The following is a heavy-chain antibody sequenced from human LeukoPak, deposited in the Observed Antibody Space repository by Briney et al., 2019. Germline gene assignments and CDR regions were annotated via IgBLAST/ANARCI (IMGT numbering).Heavy chain of an antibody. D-gene: IGHD6-19*01. CDR2: ISGSGGST. CDR3: AKDRAVAGTPFDY. CDR1: GFTFSSYS. J-gene: IGHJ4*02. V-gene: IGHV3-23*01. Sequence: PGGSLRLSWAASGFTFSSYSMSWVRQAPGKGLEWVSAISGSGGSTYYADSVKGRFTISRDNSKNTLYLQMNSLRAEDTAVYYCAKDRAVAGTPFDYWGQGTLVTVSS.